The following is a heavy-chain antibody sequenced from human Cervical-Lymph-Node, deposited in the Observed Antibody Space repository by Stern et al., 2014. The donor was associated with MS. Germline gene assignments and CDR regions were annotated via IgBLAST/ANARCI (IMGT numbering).Heavy chain of an antibody. D-gene: IGHD5-18*01. CDR2: ISWNSGSI. CDR3: AKDKGRGYSYGYGGYYYYGMDV. J-gene: IGHJ6*02. CDR1: GFTFDDYA. Sequence: EVQLVESGGGLVQPGRSLRLSCAASGFTFDDYAMHWVRQAPGKGLEWVSGISWNSGSIGYADSVKGRFTISRDNAKNSLYLQMNSLRAEDTALYYCAKDKGRGYSYGYGGYYYYGMDVWGQGTTVTVSS. V-gene: IGHV3-9*01.